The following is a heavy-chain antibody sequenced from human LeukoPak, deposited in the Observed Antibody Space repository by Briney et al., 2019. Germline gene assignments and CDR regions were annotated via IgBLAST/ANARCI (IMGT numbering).Heavy chain of an antibody. D-gene: IGHD3-3*01. CDR2: IYSGGST. CDR3: ARGRHISGYYSTFFDY. Sequence: GGSLRLSCAASGFTVSSNYMSWVRQAPGKGLEWVSVIYSGGSTYYADSVKGRFTISRDNSKNTLYLQMNSLRAEDTAVYYCARGRHISGYYSTFFDYWGQGALVTVSS. J-gene: IGHJ4*02. V-gene: IGHV3-53*01. CDR1: GFTVSSNY.